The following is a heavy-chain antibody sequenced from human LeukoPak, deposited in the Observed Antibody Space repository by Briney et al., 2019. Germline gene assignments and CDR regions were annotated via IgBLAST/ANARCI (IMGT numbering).Heavy chain of an antibody. Sequence: GASVNVSCKVSVYTLTELSMHWVRQAPGTGLEWMGGFDPEDGETIYAQKFQCRVTMTEDTSTDTAYMELSSLRSEDTAVYYCARDGNIVVPDFDYWGQGTLVTVSS. CDR2: FDPEDGET. D-gene: IGHD2-2*01. CDR1: VYTLTELS. V-gene: IGHV1-24*01. CDR3: ARDGNIVVPDFDY. J-gene: IGHJ4*02.